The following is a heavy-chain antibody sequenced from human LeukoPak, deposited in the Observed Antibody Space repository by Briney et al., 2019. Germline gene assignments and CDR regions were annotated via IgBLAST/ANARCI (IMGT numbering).Heavy chain of an antibody. CDR2: IDAGNGRT. CDR3: ARGKSGSYGNFDY. Sequence: ASVKVSCKASGYDFTKYAVQWVRQAPGQRLEWMGWIDAGNGRTKYSQDFQGRVTMTRDTSISTAYMELSRLRSDDTAVYYCARGKSGSYGNFDYWGQGTLVTVSS. V-gene: IGHV1-3*01. CDR1: GYDFTKYA. D-gene: IGHD1-26*01. J-gene: IGHJ4*02.